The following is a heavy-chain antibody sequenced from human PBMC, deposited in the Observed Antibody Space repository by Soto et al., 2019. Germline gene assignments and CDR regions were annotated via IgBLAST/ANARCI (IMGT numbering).Heavy chain of an antibody. CDR1: GFTFNSYY. V-gene: IGHV3-7*04. J-gene: IGHJ3*02. CDR3: AGERGGPTTSAFDI. D-gene: IGHD1-26*01. Sequence: GGSLRLSCAASGFTFNSYYMTWVRQAPGKGLEWVANIRQDGSDKYYVGSVKGRFTISRDNAKKSLYLQMNSLRAEDTTVYYCAGERGGPTTSAFDIWGQGTMVTVSS. CDR2: IRQDGSDK.